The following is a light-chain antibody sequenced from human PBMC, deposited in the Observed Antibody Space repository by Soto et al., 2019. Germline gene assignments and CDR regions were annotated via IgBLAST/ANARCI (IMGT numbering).Light chain of an antibody. J-gene: IGKJ1*01. V-gene: IGKV1-5*01. CDR1: RDISNS. Sequence: QRTHWPSSVSASVGARRTIPCHAGRDISNSLACYQQTPGKPPNLLLRGASSLHRGVPSRFSGSGSGTEFPLTISSLQPEDFATYYCQQDNSYSFGQGTKVDIK. CDR3: QQDNSYS. CDR2: GAS.